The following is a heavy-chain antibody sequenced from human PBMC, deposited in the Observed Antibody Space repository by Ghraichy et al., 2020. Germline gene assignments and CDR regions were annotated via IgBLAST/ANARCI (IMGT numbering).Heavy chain of an antibody. CDR1: GFAFRTSD. Sequence: GGSLRLSCAASGFAFRTSDMSWVRQAPGKGLEWVSSISSGGAYIYYADSVKGRFSISRDNANNSLYLQLNSLRAEDTALYYCARIAVSGTWFYDYWGQGTLVSVSS. J-gene: IGHJ4*02. V-gene: IGHV3-21*06. CDR2: ISSGGAYI. D-gene: IGHD6-19*01. CDR3: ARIAVSGTWFYDY.